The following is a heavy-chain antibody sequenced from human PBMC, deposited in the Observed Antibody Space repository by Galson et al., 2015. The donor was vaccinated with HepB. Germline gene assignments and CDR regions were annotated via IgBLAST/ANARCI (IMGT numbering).Heavy chain of an antibody. CDR2: INGGNGNR. CDR1: GYTFTNYA. CDR3: ARATSQIRGVFIPDAFDI. D-gene: IGHD3-10*01. V-gene: IGHV1-3*01. J-gene: IGHJ3*02. Sequence: SVKVSCKASGYTFTNYAMHWVRQAPGQRLEWMGWINGGNGNRKYSQKFQGRVTITRDTSASTAYMELSSLRSEDTAVYYCARATSQIRGVFIPDAFDIWGQGTMVTVSS.